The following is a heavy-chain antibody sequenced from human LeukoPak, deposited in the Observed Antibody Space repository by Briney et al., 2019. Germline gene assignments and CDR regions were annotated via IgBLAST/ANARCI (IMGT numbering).Heavy chain of an antibody. Sequence: GGSLRLSCAASGFTFSSYAMHWVRQAPGKGLEWVAVISYDGSNKYYADSVKGRFTISRDNAKNSLYLQMNSLRAEDTAVYYCARASSKWAAADSLFDYWGQGTLVTVSS. CDR1: GFTFSSYA. CDR2: ISYDGSNK. D-gene: IGHD6-13*01. CDR3: ARASSKWAAADSLFDY. J-gene: IGHJ4*02. V-gene: IGHV3-30-3*01.